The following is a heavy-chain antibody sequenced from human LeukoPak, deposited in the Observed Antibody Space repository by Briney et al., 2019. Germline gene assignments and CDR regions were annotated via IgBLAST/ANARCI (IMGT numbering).Heavy chain of an antibody. Sequence: ASVKVSCKASGYTFTSYDINWVRQATGQGLEWMGWMNPNSGNTGYAQKFQGRVTITRNTSISTAYMELGSLRSEDTAVYYCARARVGAGDAFDIWGQGTMVTVSS. CDR1: GYTFTSYD. CDR2: MNPNSGNT. D-gene: IGHD1-26*01. V-gene: IGHV1-8*03. J-gene: IGHJ3*02. CDR3: ARARVGAGDAFDI.